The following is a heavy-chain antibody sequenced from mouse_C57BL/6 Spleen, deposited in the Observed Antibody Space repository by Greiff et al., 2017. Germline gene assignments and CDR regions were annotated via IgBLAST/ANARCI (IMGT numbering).Heavy chain of an antibody. CDR2: ISDGGSYT. D-gene: IGHD1-1*01. CDR3: ARAQRYYYYAMDY. J-gene: IGHJ4*01. V-gene: IGHV5-4*03. Sequence: EVKLVESGGGLVKPGGYLKLSCAASGFTFSSYAMSWVRQTPEKRLEWVATISDGGSYTYYPDNVKGRFTISRDNAKNNLYLQMSHLKSEDTAMYYCARAQRYYYYAMDYWGQGTSVTVSS. CDR1: GFTFSSYA.